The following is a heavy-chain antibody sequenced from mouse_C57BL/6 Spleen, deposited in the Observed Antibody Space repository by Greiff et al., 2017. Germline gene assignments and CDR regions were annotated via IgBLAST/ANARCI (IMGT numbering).Heavy chain of an antibody. V-gene: IGHV1-61*01. Sequence: QVQLQQPGAELVRPGSSVKLSCKASGYTFTSYWMDWVKQRPGQGLEWIGNIYPSDSETHYNQKFKDKATLTVDKSSSTAYMQLSSLTSEDSAVYYCARSFTTVVATGYWGQGTTLTVSS. J-gene: IGHJ2*01. CDR3: ARSFTTVVATGY. CDR1: GYTFTSYW. D-gene: IGHD1-1*01. CDR2: IYPSDSET.